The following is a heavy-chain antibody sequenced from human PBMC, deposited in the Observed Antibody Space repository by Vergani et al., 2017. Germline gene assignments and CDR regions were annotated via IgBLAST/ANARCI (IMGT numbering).Heavy chain of an antibody. Sequence: EVQLLESGGGLVQPGGSLRLSCAASGFTFSSYAMSWVRQAPGKGLEWVSAIGGSGGRTYYADSVKGRFTISSDNSKNTLYLQMNSLRAADTAVYYCAKGEQWRPPPFDYWGQGTLVTVSS. D-gene: IGHD6-19*01. V-gene: IGHV3-23*01. CDR1: GFTFSSYA. CDR2: IGGSGGRT. J-gene: IGHJ4*02. CDR3: AKGEQWRPPPFDY.